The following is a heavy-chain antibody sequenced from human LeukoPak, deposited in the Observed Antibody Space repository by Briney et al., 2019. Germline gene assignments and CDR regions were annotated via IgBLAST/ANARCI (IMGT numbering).Heavy chain of an antibody. CDR1: GFSFSSYW. CDR3: ARASPERYGDLDI. D-gene: IGHD4-17*01. CDR2: IKTDGSST. Sequence: PGGSLRLSCAASGFSFSSYWMHWVRQAPGKGLVWVSRIKTDGSSTSYAESVKGRFTISRDNAKNTLYLQTNSLRAEDTAVYYCARASPERYGDLDIWGQGTVVTVSS. V-gene: IGHV3-74*01. J-gene: IGHJ3*02.